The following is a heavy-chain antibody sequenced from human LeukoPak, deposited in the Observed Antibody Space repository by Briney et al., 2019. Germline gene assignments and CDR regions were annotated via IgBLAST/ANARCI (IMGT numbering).Heavy chain of an antibody. CDR2: ISSSSSYI. J-gene: IGHJ6*02. V-gene: IGHV3-21*01. Sequence: PGGSLRLSCAASGFTFSSYSMNWVRQAPGKGLEWVSSISSSSSYIYYADSVKGRFTISRDNSKNTLYLQMNSLRAEDTAVYYCAKVVIRRGPAYYYGMDVWGQGTTVTVSS. D-gene: IGHD3-10*01. CDR1: GFTFSSYS. CDR3: AKVVIRRGPAYYYGMDV.